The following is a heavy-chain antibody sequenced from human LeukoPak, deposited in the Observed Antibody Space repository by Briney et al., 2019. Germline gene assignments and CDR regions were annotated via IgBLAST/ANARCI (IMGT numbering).Heavy chain of an antibody. CDR2: IYYNGST. D-gene: IGHD2-15*01. Sequence: SETLSLTCTVSGGSISSGGSYWSWIRQHPGKGLEWIGYIYYNGSTYYNPSLKSRLTISSETSKNQFSLKLSSVTAADTAVYYCASDLGYCSGGSCWSIWGQGTMVTVS. CDR3: ASDLGYCSGGSCWSI. V-gene: IGHV4-31*03. CDR1: GGSISSGGSY. J-gene: IGHJ3*02.